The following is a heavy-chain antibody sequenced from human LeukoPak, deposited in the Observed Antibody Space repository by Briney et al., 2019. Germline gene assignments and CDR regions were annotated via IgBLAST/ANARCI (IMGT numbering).Heavy chain of an antibody. Sequence: PSETLSLTCTVSGNSISSGYYWGWIRQPPGKGLEWIGSIYHSGSTYYNPSLKSRVTISVDTSKNQFSLKLSSVTAADTAVYYCASAPPSGFTRFDYWGQGTLVTVSS. V-gene: IGHV4-38-2*02. CDR3: ASAPPSGFTRFDY. CDR1: GNSISSGYY. CDR2: IYHSGST. D-gene: IGHD3-10*01. J-gene: IGHJ4*02.